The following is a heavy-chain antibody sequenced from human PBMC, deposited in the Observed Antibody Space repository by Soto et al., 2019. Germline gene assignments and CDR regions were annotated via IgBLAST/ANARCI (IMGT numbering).Heavy chain of an antibody. J-gene: IGHJ5*02. Sequence: SETLSLTCTVSGASISVHSYYWTWIRQPPGKGLEWIGSSYYSGTTYFNPSLKSRATISVDTSKNQFYLRLTSVTAADTAIYYCTSRYNWNDNYFDPLGPGALVTVSS. CDR1: GASISVHSYY. D-gene: IGHD1-20*01. CDR3: TSRYNWNDNYFDP. CDR2: SYYSGTT. V-gene: IGHV4-39*07.